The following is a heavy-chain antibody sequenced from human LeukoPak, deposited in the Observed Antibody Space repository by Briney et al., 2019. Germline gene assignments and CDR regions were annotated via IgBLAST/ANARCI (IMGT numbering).Heavy chain of an antibody. CDR3: ARGAGAYDFWSGYSWFDP. CDR2: INTNTGNP. D-gene: IGHD3-3*01. J-gene: IGHJ5*02. CDR1: GYTFTSYA. V-gene: IGHV7-4-1*02. Sequence: ASVKVSCKASGYTFTSYAMNWVRQAPGQGLEWMGWINTNTGNPTYAQGFTGRFVFSLGTSVSTAYLQISSLKAEDTAVYYCARGAGAYDFWSGYSWFDPWGQGTLVTVSS.